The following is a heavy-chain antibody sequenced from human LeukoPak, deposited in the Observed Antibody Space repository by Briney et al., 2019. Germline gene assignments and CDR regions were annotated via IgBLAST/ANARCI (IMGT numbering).Heavy chain of an antibody. CDR2: IHHTGHI. CDR3: ARRRRGDSSGYYPS. J-gene: IGHJ5*02. CDR1: GGSFSNYF. V-gene: IGHV4-34*01. Sequence: SETLSLTCAVYGGSFSNYFWNWIRQPPGKGLEWIAEIHHTGHINYNPSLKSRVTVSVDTSKNQFSLKLSSVTAADTAVYYCARRRRGDSSGYYPSWGQGTLATVSS. D-gene: IGHD3-22*01.